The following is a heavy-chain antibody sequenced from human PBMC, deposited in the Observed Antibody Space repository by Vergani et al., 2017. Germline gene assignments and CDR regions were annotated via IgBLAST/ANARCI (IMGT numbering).Heavy chain of an antibody. CDR3: ARDRGYSYGFDY. CDR2: ISYDGSNK. CDR1: GFTFSSYA. V-gene: IGHV3-30-3*01. Sequence: QVQLVESGGGVVQPGRSLRLSCAASGFTFSSYAMHWVRQAPGKGLEWVAVISYDGSNKYYADSVKGRFTISRDNSKNTLYLQMNSLRAEDTAVYYCARDRGYSYGFDYWGQGTLVTVSS. J-gene: IGHJ4*02. D-gene: IGHD5-18*01.